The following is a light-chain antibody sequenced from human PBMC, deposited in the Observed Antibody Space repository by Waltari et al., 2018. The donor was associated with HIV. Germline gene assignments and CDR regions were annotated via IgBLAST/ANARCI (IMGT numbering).Light chain of an antibody. Sequence: EVPLTQSPATLSLSPGESATLSCRASQSISGAVAWYQQKPGQAPRLLIYDASRRYTGIPVRFRGSGSGIDFTLTISSLEPEDFAIYYCQQGSGWPPAFSFGGGTRVDIK. CDR1: QSISGA. J-gene: IGKJ4*01. V-gene: IGKV3-11*01. CDR3: QQGSGWPPAFS. CDR2: DAS.